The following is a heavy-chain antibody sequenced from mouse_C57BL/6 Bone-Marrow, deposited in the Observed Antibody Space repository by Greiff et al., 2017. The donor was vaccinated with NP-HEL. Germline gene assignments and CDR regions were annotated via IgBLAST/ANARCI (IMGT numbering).Heavy chain of an antibody. D-gene: IGHD1-1*01. J-gene: IGHJ3*01. Sequence: EVQLVESGEGLVKPGGSLKLSCAASGFTFSSYAMSWVRQTPEKRLEWVAYISSGGDYIYYADTVKGRFTISRDNARNTLYLQMSSLKSEDTAMYYCTRDRGGVYYYGEGFAYWGQGTLVTVSA. V-gene: IGHV5-9-1*02. CDR1: GFTFSSYA. CDR2: ISSGGDYI. CDR3: TRDRGGVYYYGEGFAY.